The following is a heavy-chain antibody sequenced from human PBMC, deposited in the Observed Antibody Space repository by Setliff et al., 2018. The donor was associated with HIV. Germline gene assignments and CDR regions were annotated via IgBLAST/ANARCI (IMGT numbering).Heavy chain of an antibody. CDR1: SGSMTSTGYY. Sequence: PSETLSLTCTVSSGSMTSTGYYWGWIRQPPGQGLEWIGSIYYSGRTYYKPSLESRVTISIDTSKSQFSLKLSSVTAADTAVYFCARGIDWGHFYYYYMDVWGKGTTVTVS. D-gene: IGHD7-27*01. CDR2: IYYSGRT. V-gene: IGHV4-39*07. CDR3: ARGIDWGHFYYYYMDV. J-gene: IGHJ6*03.